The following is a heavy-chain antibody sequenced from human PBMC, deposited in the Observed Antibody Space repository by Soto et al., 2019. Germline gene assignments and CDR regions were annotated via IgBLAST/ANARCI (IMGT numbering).Heavy chain of an antibody. CDR3: ARDSIAVAASLTLDY. V-gene: IGHV1-18*01. J-gene: IGHJ4*02. Sequence: ASVKVSCKASGYTFTSYGISWVRQAPGQGLEWMGWISAYNGNTNYAQKLQGRVTMTTDTSTSTAYMELRSLRSDDTAVYYCARDSIAVAASLTLDYWGQGTLVTVSS. CDR1: GYTFTSYG. D-gene: IGHD6-19*01. CDR2: ISAYNGNT.